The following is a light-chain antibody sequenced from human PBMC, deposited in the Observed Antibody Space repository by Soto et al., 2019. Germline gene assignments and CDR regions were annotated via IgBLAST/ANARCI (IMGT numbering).Light chain of an antibody. J-gene: IGLJ1*01. CDR3: SSYTTSNTRQIV. Sequence: SCTCTSSDVGGYNYVSWYQHHPGKAPKLLIYDVSNRPSGISNRFSGSKSDNTASLTISGLQPEDEADYYCSSYTTSNTRQIVFGTGTKVTVL. CDR1: SSDVGGYNY. V-gene: IGLV2-14*03. CDR2: DVS.